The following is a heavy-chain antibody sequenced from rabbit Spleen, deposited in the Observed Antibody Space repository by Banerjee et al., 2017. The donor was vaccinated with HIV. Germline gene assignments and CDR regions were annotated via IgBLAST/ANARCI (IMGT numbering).Heavy chain of an antibody. CDR3: ARNGAGREDFNL. CDR2: MDIGSGGTI. Sequence: QEQLMESGGGLVQPGGSLKLSCKASGFDFSMTGVSWVRQAPGKGLEWIACMDIGSGGTIDYADWAKGRFTISKASSTTVTLQMTSLTVADTATYFCARNGAGREDFNLWGTGTLVT. J-gene: IGHJ4*01. CDR1: GFDFSMTG. D-gene: IGHD4-2*01. V-gene: IGHV1S45*01.